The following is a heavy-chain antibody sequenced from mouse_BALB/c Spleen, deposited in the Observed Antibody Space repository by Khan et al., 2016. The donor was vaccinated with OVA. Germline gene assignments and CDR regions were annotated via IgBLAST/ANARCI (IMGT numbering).Heavy chain of an antibody. V-gene: IGHV2-6-1*01. CDR2: IWSDGSA. Sequence: QVRLQQSGPGLVAPSQSLSITCTISGFSLTNYGVHWVRQPPGKGLEWLVVIWSDGSATYNSALKSRLSISKDNSKNQVFLKMNSLQTYDTAMYYCARQPYYHYYIMDYWGQGTSVTVSS. CDR3: ARQPYYHYYIMDY. J-gene: IGHJ4*01. D-gene: IGHD2-10*01. CDR1: GFSLTNYG.